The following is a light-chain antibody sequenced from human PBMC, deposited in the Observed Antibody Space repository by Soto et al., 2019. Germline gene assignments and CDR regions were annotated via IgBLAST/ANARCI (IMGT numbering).Light chain of an antibody. CDR3: MQTVHTPFT. V-gene: IGKV2-28*01. CDR1: QSLLHSNGHNY. Sequence: DIVMTQSPLSLPVTPGEPASISCRSSQSLLHSNGHNYLEWYLQKPGQSPQLLISLGSNRASGVPDRFSGSGSGTDFTLKISRVEAEDVGVYCCMQTVHTPFTFGPGTKVDVK. CDR2: LGS. J-gene: IGKJ3*01.